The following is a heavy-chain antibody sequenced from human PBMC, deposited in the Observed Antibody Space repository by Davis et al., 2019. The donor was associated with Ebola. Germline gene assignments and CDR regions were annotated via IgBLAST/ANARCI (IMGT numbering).Heavy chain of an antibody. D-gene: IGHD2-15*01. J-gene: IGHJ1*01. CDR2: INSDGSST. CDR1: GFTSSSYW. CDR3: ARARSRSGGSRYK. V-gene: IGHV3-74*01. Sequence: HTGGSLRLSCAASGFTSSSYWMHWVRHAPGKGLVWVSRINSDGSSTSYADSVKGRFTIPRDNAKNTLYLQMNSLRAEDTAVYYCARARSRSGGSRYKWGQGTLVTVSS.